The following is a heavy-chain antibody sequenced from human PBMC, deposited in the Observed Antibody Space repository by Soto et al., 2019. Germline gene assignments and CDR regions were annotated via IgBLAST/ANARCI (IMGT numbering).Heavy chain of an antibody. CDR2: VSGSGGST. CDR3: ARDRGSGWYESYFEY. J-gene: IGHJ4*02. CDR1: GFTFSSYA. V-gene: IGHV3-23*01. Sequence: GGSLSLSCAASGFTFSSYAMSWVRQAPGKGLEWVSAVSGSGGSTYYADSVKGRFTISRDKAKNTLFLQMNSLRAEDTAIYYCARDRGSGWYESYFEYWGQGTQVTVSS. D-gene: IGHD6-19*01.